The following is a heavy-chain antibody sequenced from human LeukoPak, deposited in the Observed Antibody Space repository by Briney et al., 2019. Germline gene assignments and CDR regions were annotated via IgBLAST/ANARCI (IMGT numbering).Heavy chain of an antibody. D-gene: IGHD5-12*01. CDR2: IYHSGST. CDR1: GYSISSGYY. CDR3: ARDLSGYGSPLYYFDY. J-gene: IGHJ4*02. V-gene: IGHV4-38-2*02. Sequence: PSETLSLTCAVSGYSISSGYYWGWIRQPPGKGLEWIGSIYHSGSTYYNPSLKSRVTISVDTSKNQFSLKLSSVTAADTAVYYCARDLSGYGSPLYYFDYWGQGTLVTVSS.